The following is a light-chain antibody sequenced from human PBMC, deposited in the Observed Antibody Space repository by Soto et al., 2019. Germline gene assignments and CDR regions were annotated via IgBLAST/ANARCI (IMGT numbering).Light chain of an antibody. V-gene: IGLV2-8*01. CDR2: EVS. Sequence: QSVLTQPASVSGSPGQSITISCTGNISDVSGYDYVSWYQHYPGKAPKLLIYEVSNRPSGVPDRFSGSKSGNTASLTVSGLQAEDEDAYYSSLYAGSNNVFGTGSKVPV. CDR1: ISDVSGYDY. J-gene: IGLJ1*01. CDR3: SLYAGSNNV.